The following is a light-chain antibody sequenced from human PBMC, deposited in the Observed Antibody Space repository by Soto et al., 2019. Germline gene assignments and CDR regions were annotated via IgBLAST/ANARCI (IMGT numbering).Light chain of an antibody. Sequence: QSVLTQPASVSGSPGQSITISRTGTSSDVGSYNLVSWYQQHPGKAPKLMIYEGSKRPSGVSNRFSGSKSGNTASLTISGLQAEDEADYYCCSYAGSSTLDVFGTGTKVTVL. V-gene: IGLV2-23*01. CDR2: EGS. CDR3: CSYAGSSTLDV. CDR1: SSDVGSYNL. J-gene: IGLJ1*01.